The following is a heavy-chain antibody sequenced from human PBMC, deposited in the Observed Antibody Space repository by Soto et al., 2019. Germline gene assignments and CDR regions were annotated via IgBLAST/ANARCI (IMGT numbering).Heavy chain of an antibody. CDR3: ARRNCYDSLSYFDT. V-gene: IGHV4-4*08. Sequence: QVQLQESGPGLVKPSGTLSLTCTVYGASSRGHYWSWIRQPPGKGPEWIGYVYASGAANYGPFLVSRVTMSDNTSNNQVFLKYTSATAAATAIYYCARRNCYDSLSYFDTWGPGTLVTVAS. J-gene: IGHJ4*01. CDR1: GASSRGHY. D-gene: IGHD3-22*01. CDR2: VYASGAA.